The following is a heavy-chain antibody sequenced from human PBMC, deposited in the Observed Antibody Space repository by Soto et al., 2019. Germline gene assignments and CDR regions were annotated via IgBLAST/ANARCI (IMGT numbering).Heavy chain of an antibody. D-gene: IGHD6-13*01. J-gene: IGHJ5*02. CDR2: IYYSGST. CDR3: ASLQQTDNWFDP. CDR1: GGSIDSGGYY. V-gene: IGHV4-31*03. Sequence: SKTLSLTCSVSGGSIDSGGYYWSWIRQHPGKGLEWIGYIYYSGSTYYKPSLKSRVTISVDTSKNQFSLMLSSVTAADTAVYYCASLQQTDNWFDPWGQGTLVTVSS.